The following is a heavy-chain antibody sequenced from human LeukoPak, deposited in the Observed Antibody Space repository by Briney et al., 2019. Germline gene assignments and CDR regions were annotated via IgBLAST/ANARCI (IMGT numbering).Heavy chain of an antibody. D-gene: IGHD6-19*01. CDR3: ARDREHSSGWFNYYYGMDV. CDR2: ISAYNGNT. CDR1: GYTFTGYY. Sequence: ASVKVSCKASGYTFTGYYMHWVRQAPGQGLEWMGWISAYNGNTNYAQKLQGRVTMTTDTSTSTAYMELRSLRSDDTAVYYCARDREHSSGWFNYYYGMDVWGRGTTVTVSS. J-gene: IGHJ6*02. V-gene: IGHV1-18*04.